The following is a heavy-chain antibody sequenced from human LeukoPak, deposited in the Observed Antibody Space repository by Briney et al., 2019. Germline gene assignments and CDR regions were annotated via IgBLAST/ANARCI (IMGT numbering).Heavy chain of an antibody. CDR1: GFTFSSYG. J-gene: IGHJ5*02. CDR2: IRYDGSNK. D-gene: IGHD3-10*01. Sequence: GGSLRLSCAASGFTFSSYGMHWVRQAPGKGLEWVAFIRYDGSNKYYADSVKGRFTISRDNSKNTLYLQMNSLRTEETAVYYCAKGPAMVRGTFDPWGQGTLVTVSS. CDR3: AKGPAMVRGTFDP. V-gene: IGHV3-30*02.